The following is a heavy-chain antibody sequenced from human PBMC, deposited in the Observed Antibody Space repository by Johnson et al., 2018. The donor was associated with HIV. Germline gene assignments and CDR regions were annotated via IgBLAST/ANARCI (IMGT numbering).Heavy chain of an antibody. J-gene: IGHJ3*02. Sequence: QVQLVEPGGGVVQPGRSLRLSCAASGFTFSSYGMHWVRQAPGKGLEWVAVISYDGSNKYYADSVKGRFTISRDNSKNTLYLQMKSLRAEDTAVYYCAGRGLYSGSYPIWGQGTMVTVSS. CDR2: ISYDGSNK. D-gene: IGHD1-26*01. CDR1: GFTFSSYG. V-gene: IGHV3-30*03. CDR3: AGRGLYSGSYPI.